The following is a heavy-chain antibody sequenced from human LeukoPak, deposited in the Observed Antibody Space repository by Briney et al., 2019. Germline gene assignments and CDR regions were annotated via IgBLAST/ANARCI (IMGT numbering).Heavy chain of an antibody. CDR3: ARHLGYCSSTSCYVGYYFDY. CDR1: GGSISSYY. J-gene: IGHJ4*02. Sequence: PSETLFLTCTVSGGSISSYYWSWIRQPPGKGLEWVGYIYYSGSTNYNPSLKSRVTISVDTSKNQFSPKLSSVTAADTAVYYCARHLGYCSSTSCYVGYYFDYWGQGTLVTVSS. V-gene: IGHV4-59*08. CDR2: IYYSGST. D-gene: IGHD2-2*01.